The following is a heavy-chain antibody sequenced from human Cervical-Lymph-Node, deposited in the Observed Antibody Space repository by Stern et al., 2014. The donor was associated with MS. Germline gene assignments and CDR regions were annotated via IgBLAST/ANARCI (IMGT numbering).Heavy chain of an antibody. D-gene: IGHD7-27*01. V-gene: IGHV3-23*04. CDR2: ISATGGRT. J-gene: IGHJ2*01. CDR3: AKILGILTYWYFDL. CDR1: GFAFSRYP. Sequence: EVQLVESGGGLVQPGGSLRLSCAASGFAFSRYPMSWVRQAPGQGLEWVSSISATGGRTYYADSAKGRFTVSRDNSKNTLSLQMNSLXXXXXAIYYCAKILGILTYWYFDLWGRGTLVT.